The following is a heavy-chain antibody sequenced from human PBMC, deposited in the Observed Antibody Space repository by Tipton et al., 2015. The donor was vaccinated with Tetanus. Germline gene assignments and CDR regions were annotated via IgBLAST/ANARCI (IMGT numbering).Heavy chain of an antibody. V-gene: IGHV1-46*01. D-gene: IGHD3-3*01. CDR2: INPSGGRT. CDR3: ASWSQVESFDI. Sequence: GAEVTKPGASVNVSCKASGYTFTSYFMQWVRQAPGQGLEWMGIINPSGGRTNYVQKFQGRLTMTRDKSTGTVYMELSSLRSEDTAVYYCASWSQVESFDIWGQGTMVTVSS. CDR1: GYTFTSYF. J-gene: IGHJ3*02.